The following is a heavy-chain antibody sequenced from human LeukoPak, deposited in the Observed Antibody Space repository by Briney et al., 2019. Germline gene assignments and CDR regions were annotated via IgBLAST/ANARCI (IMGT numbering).Heavy chain of an antibody. CDR2: ISGSGGST. V-gene: IGHV3-23*01. D-gene: IGHD3-10*01. CDR3: AKLRGDTYGSGTNTHFDY. CDR1: GFTFSSYA. J-gene: IGHJ4*02. Sequence: GGSLRLSCAASGFTFSSYAMSWVRQAPGKGLEWVSAISGSGGSTYYADSVKGRFTISRDNSKNTLYLQMNSLRVEDTAVYYCAKLRGDTYGSGTNTHFDYWGQGTLVTVSS.